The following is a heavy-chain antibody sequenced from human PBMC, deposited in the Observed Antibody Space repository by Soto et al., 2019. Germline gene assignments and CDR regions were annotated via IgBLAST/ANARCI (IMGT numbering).Heavy chain of an antibody. J-gene: IGHJ6*02. Sequence: SETLSFTCAVYGGSFSGYYWSWIRQPPGKGLEWIGEINHSGSTNYNPSLKSRVTISVDTSKNQFSLKLSSVTAADTAVYYCARARSGGSWTMQYYYGMDVWGLGTTVTVS. D-gene: IGHD2-15*01. CDR2: INHSGST. CDR1: GGSFSGYY. V-gene: IGHV4-34*01. CDR3: ARARSGGSWTMQYYYGMDV.